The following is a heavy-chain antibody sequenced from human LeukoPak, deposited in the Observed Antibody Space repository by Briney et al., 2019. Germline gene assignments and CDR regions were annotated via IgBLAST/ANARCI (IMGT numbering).Heavy chain of an antibody. CDR2: ISDSGGST. Sequence: GGSLRLSCAASGFSFSTYAMNWVRQAPGKGLEWVSGISDSGGSTYYADSVKGRFTISRDNSKNTLYLQMNSLKGEDTAVYYCAKLEFTYYILGPLGYWGQGTLVTVSS. D-gene: IGHD3-9*01. V-gene: IGHV3-23*01. CDR1: GFSFSTYA. CDR3: AKLEFTYYILGPLGY. J-gene: IGHJ4*02.